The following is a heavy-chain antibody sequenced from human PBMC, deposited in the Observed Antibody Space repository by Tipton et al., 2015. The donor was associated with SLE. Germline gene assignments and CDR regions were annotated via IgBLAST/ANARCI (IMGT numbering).Heavy chain of an antibody. V-gene: IGHV4-39*07. J-gene: IGHJ4*02. Sequence: TLSLTCTVSGGSISSSSYYWGWIRQPPGKGLEWIGSIYYSGSTYYNPSLKSRVTISVDTSKNQFSLKLSSVTAADTAVYYCARAVEAGGGWELHDYWGQGTLVTVSS. CDR3: ARAVEAGGGWELHDY. D-gene: IGHD1-26*01. CDR2: IYYSGST. CDR1: GGSISSSSYY.